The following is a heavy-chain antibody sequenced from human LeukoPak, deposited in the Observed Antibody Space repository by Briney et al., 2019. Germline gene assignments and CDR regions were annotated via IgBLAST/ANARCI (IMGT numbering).Heavy chain of an antibody. J-gene: IGHJ3*02. CDR3: AGDLVSSSWLDAFDI. V-gene: IGHV4-4*07. Sequence: PSETLSLTCTVSGGSISSYYWSWIRQPAGKGLEWIGRIYTSGSTNYNPSLKSRVTMSVDTSKNQFSLKLSSVTAADTAVYYCAGDLVSSSWLDAFDIWGQGTMVTVSS. CDR1: GGSISSYY. D-gene: IGHD6-13*01. CDR2: IYTSGST.